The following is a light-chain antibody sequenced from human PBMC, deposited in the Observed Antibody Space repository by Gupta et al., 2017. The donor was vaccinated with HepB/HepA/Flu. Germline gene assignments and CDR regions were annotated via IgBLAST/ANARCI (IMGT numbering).Light chain of an antibody. CDR1: SSNIGSNY. CDR3: ATWDDSLSGYV. J-gene: IGLJ1*01. Sequence: QSVLTQPPSASGTPVQRVTISCSGSSSNIGSNYVYWYQQFPGTAPKLLIYRNNQRPSGVPDRFSGSKSGTSASLAISGLRSDDEADYYCATWDDSLSGYVFGNGTNVTVL. V-gene: IGLV1-47*01. CDR2: RNN.